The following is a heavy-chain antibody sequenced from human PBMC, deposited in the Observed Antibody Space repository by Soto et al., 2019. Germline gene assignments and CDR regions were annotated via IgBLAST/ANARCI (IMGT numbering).Heavy chain of an antibody. Sequence: EGPLRLSCSASGFTLSDYYMSWIRQAQGKGLEWVSYISSSGSTIYYADSVKGRFTISRDNAKNSLYLQMNSLRAEDTAVYYCARDYYDFLNDSSTTEIYTLCLNDDL. CDR3: ARDYYDFLNDSSTTEIYTLCLNDDL. V-gene: IGHV3-11*04. CDR1: GFTLSDYY. CDR2: ISSSGSTI. J-gene: IGHJ2*01. D-gene: IGHD3-9*01.